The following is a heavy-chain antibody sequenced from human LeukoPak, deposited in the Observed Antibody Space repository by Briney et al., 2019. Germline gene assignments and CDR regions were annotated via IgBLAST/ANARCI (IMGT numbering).Heavy chain of an antibody. Sequence: SETLSLTCAVYGGSFSGYYWSWIRQPAGKGLEWIGRIYTSGSTTYNPSLKSRVTISGDTSENQFSLRLSFVTAADTAVYYCARASYSYDISGWVPFDYWGQGTLVTVSS. D-gene: IGHD3-22*01. CDR3: ARASYSYDISGWVPFDY. J-gene: IGHJ4*02. CDR2: IYTSGST. V-gene: IGHV4-59*10. CDR1: GGSFSGYY.